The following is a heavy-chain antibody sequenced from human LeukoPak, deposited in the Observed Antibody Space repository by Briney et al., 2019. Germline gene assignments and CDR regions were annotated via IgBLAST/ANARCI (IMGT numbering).Heavy chain of an antibody. J-gene: IGHJ4*02. V-gene: IGHV1-18*01. CDR1: GYTFTSYG. Sequence: ASVKVSCTASGYTFTSYGISWVRQAPGQGLEWMGWISAYNGNTNYAQKLQGRVTMTTDTSTSTAYMELRSLRSDDTAVYYCAREGGGYGSGSVDYWGQGTLATVSS. CDR3: AREGGGYGSGSVDY. D-gene: IGHD3-10*01. CDR2: ISAYNGNT.